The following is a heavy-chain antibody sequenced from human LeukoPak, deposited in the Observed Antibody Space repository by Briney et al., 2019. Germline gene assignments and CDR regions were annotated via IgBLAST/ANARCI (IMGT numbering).Heavy chain of an antibody. CDR2: ISAYNGNT. CDR3: ASGGRVAAAGTFGYYYYYMDV. CDR1: GYTFTSYG. D-gene: IGHD6-13*01. Sequence: ASVKVSCKASGYTFTSYGISRVRQAPGQGLEWMGWISAYNGNTNYAQKLQGRVTMTTDTSTSTAYMELRSLRSDDTAVYYCASGGRVAAAGTFGYYYYYMDVWGKGTTVTISS. V-gene: IGHV1-18*01. J-gene: IGHJ6*03.